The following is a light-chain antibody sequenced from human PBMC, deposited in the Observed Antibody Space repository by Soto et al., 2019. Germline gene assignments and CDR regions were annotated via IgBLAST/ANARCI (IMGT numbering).Light chain of an antibody. CDR1: QSLVYSDGNTY. J-gene: IGKJ5*01. V-gene: IGKV2-30*01. CDR2: KVS. CDR3: MQGTHWPPIT. Sequence: DVVMTQSPLSLPVTLGQPASISCRSSQSLVYSDGNTYLNWFQQRPGQSPRRLIFKVSNRGSGVPDRFGGSGSGTDFTLKISRVEAEDIGVYYCMQGTHWPPITFGQGTRLEIK.